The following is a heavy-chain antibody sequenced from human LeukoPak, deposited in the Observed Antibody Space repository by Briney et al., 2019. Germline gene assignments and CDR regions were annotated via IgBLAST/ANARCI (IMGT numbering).Heavy chain of an antibody. V-gene: IGHV3-23*01. CDR3: AKPQTIFGVVLFDY. J-gene: IGHJ4*02. Sequence: GGSLRLSCAASGFTFSSYAMSWVRQAPGKGLEWVSAISGSGGSTYYADSVKGRFTISRDNSKSTLYLQMNSLRAEDTAVYYCAKPQTIFGVVLFDYWGQGTLVTVSS. D-gene: IGHD3-3*02. CDR2: ISGSGGST. CDR1: GFTFSSYA.